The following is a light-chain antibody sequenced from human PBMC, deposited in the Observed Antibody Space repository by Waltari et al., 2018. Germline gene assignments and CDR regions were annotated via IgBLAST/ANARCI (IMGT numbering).Light chain of an antibody. Sequence: DIQMTQSPSTLSASVGDRVTITCRASQSITNWLAWYQQRPGQAPKLPIFRASLLERGVPSRFSGSGHGTEFTLTISGLQPDDFGTYYCQQYDSYEYTFGQGTYLDIK. CDR2: RAS. CDR1: QSITNW. CDR3: QQYDSYEYT. V-gene: IGKV1-5*03. J-gene: IGKJ2*01.